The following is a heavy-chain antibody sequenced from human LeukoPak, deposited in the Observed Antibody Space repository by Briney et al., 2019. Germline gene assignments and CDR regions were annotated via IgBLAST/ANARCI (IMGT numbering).Heavy chain of an antibody. CDR3: ARGLITFGGVIVRGMDV. D-gene: IGHD3-16*02. CDR2: ISSSSSYI. Sequence: PGGSLRLSCAASGFTLSNYSMNWVRQAPGKGLEWVAFISSSSSYIFYADSLKGRFTISRDNAKNSLYLQMNSLRAEDTAVYYCARGLITFGGVIVRGMDVWGQGTTVTVSS. V-gene: IGHV3-21*04. CDR1: GFTLSNYS. J-gene: IGHJ6*02.